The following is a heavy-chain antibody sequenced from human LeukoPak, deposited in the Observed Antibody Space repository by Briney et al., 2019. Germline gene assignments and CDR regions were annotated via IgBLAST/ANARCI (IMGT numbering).Heavy chain of an antibody. CDR1: GDSITGSSYY. Sequence: SETLSLTCTVSGDSITGSSYYWGWVRQPRGGGREWIVSMYYSGSTFSNPSLRSRVNMSANTSKNQFSLKLSSVTAADTAVYYCARQYYDSTGYYYFDNWGQGAQVTVSS. J-gene: IGHJ4*02. CDR2: MYYSGST. D-gene: IGHD3-22*01. CDR3: ARQYYDSTGYYYFDN. V-gene: IGHV4-39*01.